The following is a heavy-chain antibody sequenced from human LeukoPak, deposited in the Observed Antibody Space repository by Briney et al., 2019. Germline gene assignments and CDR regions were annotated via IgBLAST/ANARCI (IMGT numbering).Heavy chain of an antibody. V-gene: IGHV4-34*01. CDR1: GESFSGSY. D-gene: IGHD6-19*01. Sequence: PSETLSLTCAVYGESFSGSYWSWIRQPPGKGLEWIGEINHSGSTNYSPSLKSRVTMSVDTSKNQFSLNLSSVTAADTAVYYRARGLGSSGWYDYWGQGTLVTVSS. J-gene: IGHJ4*02. CDR2: INHSGST. CDR3: ARGLGSSGWYDY.